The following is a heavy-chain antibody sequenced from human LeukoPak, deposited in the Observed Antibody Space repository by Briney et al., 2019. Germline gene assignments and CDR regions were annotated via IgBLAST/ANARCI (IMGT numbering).Heavy chain of an antibody. J-gene: IGHJ4*02. CDR3: TVNDPRLDN. D-gene: IGHD2-8*01. CDR2: IKSKSDGGTT. V-gene: IGHV3-15*01. CDR1: GFTFSNAW. Sequence: GGSLRLSCAASGFTFSNAWMSWVRQAPGKGLAWVGRIKSKSDGGTTDFAAPVKGRFTISRDDSENRLYLQMNSLKTEDTAVYYCTVNDPRLDNWGQGTLVTVSS.